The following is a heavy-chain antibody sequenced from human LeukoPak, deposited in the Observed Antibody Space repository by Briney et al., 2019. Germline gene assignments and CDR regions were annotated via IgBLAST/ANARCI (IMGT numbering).Heavy chain of an antibody. D-gene: IGHD3-22*01. J-gene: IGHJ1*01. CDR3: ARRRYYDSTGYLD. Sequence: SETLSLTRTVSGGYISSSSYYWGWIRQPPGKGLEWIGDIYYTGRTYYNSSLKSRLTVSIDTSKNQISVKLASVTAADTAVYYCARRRYYDSTGYLDWGQGTLITVSS. CDR1: GGYISSSSYY. V-gene: IGHV4-39*01. CDR2: IYYTGRT.